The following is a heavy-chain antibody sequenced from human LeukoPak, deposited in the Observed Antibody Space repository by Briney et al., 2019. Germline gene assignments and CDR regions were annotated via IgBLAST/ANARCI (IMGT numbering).Heavy chain of an antibody. V-gene: IGHV1-2*06. Sequence: ASVNVSCKTSGYTFTVHYMHWVRQAPGQGLEWMGRINPTTGVANYAQKFQGRITVTRDTSINTAYMELSSLTSDDTAVYYCARLDRNYYYLDVWGQGTTVTVSS. CDR1: GYTFTVHY. D-gene: IGHD1-1*01. J-gene: IGHJ6*03. CDR2: INPTTGVA. CDR3: ARLDRNYYYLDV.